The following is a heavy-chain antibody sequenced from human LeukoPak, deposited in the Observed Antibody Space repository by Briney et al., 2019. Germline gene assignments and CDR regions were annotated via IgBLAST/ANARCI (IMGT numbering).Heavy chain of an antibody. J-gene: IGHJ4*02. CDR2: IRTKASRGTS. CDR1: GFTFGDYA. Sequence: GGSLRLFCTASGFTFGDYAMTWARQAPGKGLEWVGFIRTKASRGTSKYATSVKGRFTISRDDSKSIAYLQMNSLKTEDTAVYYCTRGQLGYDYWGQGTLVTVSS. CDR3: TRGQLGYDY. D-gene: IGHD5-18*01. V-gene: IGHV3-49*04.